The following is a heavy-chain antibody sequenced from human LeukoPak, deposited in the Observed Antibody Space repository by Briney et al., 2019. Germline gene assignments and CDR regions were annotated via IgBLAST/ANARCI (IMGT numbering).Heavy chain of an antibody. D-gene: IGHD6-13*01. CDR3: ARHGQQLVHYFDY. Sequence: SETLSLTCTVSGGSISSSSYYWSWIRQPPGKGLEWIGYIYYSGSTNYNPSLKSRVTISVDTSKNQFSLKLSSVTAADTAVYYCARHGQQLVHYFDYWGQGTLVTVSS. J-gene: IGHJ4*02. CDR1: GGSISSSSYY. CDR2: IYYSGST. V-gene: IGHV4-61*05.